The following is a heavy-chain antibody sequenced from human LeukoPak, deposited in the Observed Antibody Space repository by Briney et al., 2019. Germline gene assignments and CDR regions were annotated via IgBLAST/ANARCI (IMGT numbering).Heavy chain of an antibody. J-gene: IGHJ4*02. CDR2: IYPGNSET. CDR1: GYSFIDYW. CDR3: ARDAGGYPDY. D-gene: IGHD2-8*02. Sequence: GESLKISCKGAGYSFIDYWIGWMRQMPGKDLEWLGTIYPGNSETRYRPSLQGQVTISADKSITTAYLQWSNLKASDTAMYFCARDAGGYPDYWGQGTLVTVSS. V-gene: IGHV5-51*01.